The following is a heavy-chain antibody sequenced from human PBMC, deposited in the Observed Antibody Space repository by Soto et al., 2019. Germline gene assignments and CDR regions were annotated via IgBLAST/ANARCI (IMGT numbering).Heavy chain of an antibody. CDR3: ARGSSRRDY. V-gene: IGHV4-4*07. Sequence: SETLSLTCTVSGDSISKFYWSWIRQPAGKGLEWIGRIYSGGRNNYNPSLKSRATMSVDTSKNQFSLRLSSVTAADTAMYYCARGSSRRDYWGQGTLVTVSS. CDR2: IYSGGRN. CDR1: GDSISKFY. J-gene: IGHJ4*02. D-gene: IGHD6-13*01.